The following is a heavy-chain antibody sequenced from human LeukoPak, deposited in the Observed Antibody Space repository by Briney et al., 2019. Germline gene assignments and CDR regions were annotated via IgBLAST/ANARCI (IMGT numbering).Heavy chain of an antibody. Sequence: GESLKISCKGSGYSFTNYWIGWVRQMPGKGLXXXXXXXPGDSDTRYSPSFQGQVTISADKSISTAYLQWSSLKASDTAMYYCARPSYSSSRYYYYGMDVWGQGTTVTVSS. V-gene: IGHV5-51*01. CDR2: XXPGDSDT. D-gene: IGHD6-6*01. J-gene: IGHJ6*02. CDR1: GYSFTNYW. CDR3: ARPSYSSSRYYYYGMDV.